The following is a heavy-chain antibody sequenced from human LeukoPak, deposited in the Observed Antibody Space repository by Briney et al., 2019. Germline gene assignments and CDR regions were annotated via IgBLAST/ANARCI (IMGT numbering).Heavy chain of an antibody. CDR3: AKAPVTSCRGAFCYPFDS. D-gene: IGHD2-15*01. Sequence: GGSLRLSCAASEFTFSSYAMSWVCQAPGKGLEWVSGISANGGSTYYADSVKGRFTISRDNSKNTLYLQMNSLRVEDAAVYYCAKAPVTSCRGAFCYPFDSWGQGTLVTVSS. V-gene: IGHV3-23*01. CDR2: ISANGGST. CDR1: EFTFSSYA. J-gene: IGHJ4*02.